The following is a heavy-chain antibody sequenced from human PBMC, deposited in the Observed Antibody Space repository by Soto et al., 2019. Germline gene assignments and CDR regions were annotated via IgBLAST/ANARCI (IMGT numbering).Heavy chain of an antibody. Sequence: GGSLRLSCAASGYTFNSYVMHWVRQAPGKGLEWVAVISYDGSNKYYADSVKGRFTISRDNSKNTLYLQMNSLRAEDTAVYYCAKDRDSTYYFDYWGQGTLVTVSS. CDR2: ISYDGSNK. CDR1: GYTFNSYV. J-gene: IGHJ4*02. V-gene: IGHV3-30*18. D-gene: IGHD3-22*01. CDR3: AKDRDSTYYFDY.